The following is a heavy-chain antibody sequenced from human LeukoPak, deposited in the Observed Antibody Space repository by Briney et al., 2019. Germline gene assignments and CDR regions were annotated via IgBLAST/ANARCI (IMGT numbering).Heavy chain of an antibody. D-gene: IGHD3-10*01. CDR2: ISGSGGST. CDR1: GFTFSSYA. Sequence: PGGSLRLSCAASGFTFSSYAMSWVRQAPGKGLEWVSAISGSGGSTYYADSVKGRFTISRDNSKNTLYLQMNSLRAEDTAVYYCAKDISYATKAGWFDPWGQGTLVTVSS. J-gene: IGHJ5*02. CDR3: AKDISYATKAGWFDP. V-gene: IGHV3-23*01.